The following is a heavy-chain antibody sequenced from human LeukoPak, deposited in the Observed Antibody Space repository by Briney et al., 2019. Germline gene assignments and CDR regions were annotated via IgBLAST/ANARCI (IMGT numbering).Heavy chain of an antibody. J-gene: IGHJ4*02. V-gene: IGHV1-69-2*01. CDR2: LDPDDNEI. Sequence: GATVKISRKAFGYTFTDYYIYWVQQAPGKGLEWLGRLDPDDNEIIYAEKVQGRITLTADTSIDTAYMELSSLRSEDTAVYYCATTIWWGQGTLVTVSS. D-gene: IGHD2-21*01. CDR3: ATTIW. CDR1: GYTFTDYY.